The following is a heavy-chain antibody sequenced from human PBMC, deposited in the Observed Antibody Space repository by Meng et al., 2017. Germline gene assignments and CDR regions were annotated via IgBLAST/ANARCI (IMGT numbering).Heavy chain of an antibody. CDR2: INHSGST. J-gene: IGHJ4*02. CDR1: GGSFSGYY. Sequence: QGQLQQWGAGLLKPSETLSLNCAVYGGSFSGYYWSWIRQPPGKGLEWIGEINHSGSTNYNPSLKSRVTISVDTSKNQFSLKLSSVTAADTAVYYCASSGYSYGYRFDYWGQGTLVTVSS. V-gene: IGHV4-34*01. D-gene: IGHD5-18*01. CDR3: ASSGYSYGYRFDY.